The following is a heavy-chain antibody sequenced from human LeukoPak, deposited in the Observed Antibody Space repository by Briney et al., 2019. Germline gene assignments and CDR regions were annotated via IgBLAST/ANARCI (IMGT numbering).Heavy chain of an antibody. CDR3: AREYCSSTSCYNYMDV. CDR1: GYTFTSYG. CDR2: ISAYNGNT. Sequence: ASVKVSCKASGYTFTSYGISWVRQAPGQGLEWMGWISAYNGNTNYAQKLQGRVTMTTDTSTSTAYVELRSLRSDDTAVYYCAREYCSSTSCYNYMDVWGKGTTLTDSS. V-gene: IGHV1-18*01. D-gene: IGHD2-2*02. J-gene: IGHJ6*03.